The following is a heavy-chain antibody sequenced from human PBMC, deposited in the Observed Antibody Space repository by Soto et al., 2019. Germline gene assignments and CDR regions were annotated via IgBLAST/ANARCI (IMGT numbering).Heavy chain of an antibody. Sequence: QVQVKQWGAGVLKPSETLSLTCGVYGGSFSGYYWTWLRQPPVKGLERIGETSQSGSTDYNPSLWGRVTISIDASKNQLSLNLNSVTAADTAVYYCARGPMSDWPLCSHWGQGILVTVSS. V-gene: IGHV4-34*01. J-gene: IGHJ4*02. CDR2: TSQSGST. CDR3: ARGPMSDWPLCSH. CDR1: GGSFSGYY. D-gene: IGHD3-10*02.